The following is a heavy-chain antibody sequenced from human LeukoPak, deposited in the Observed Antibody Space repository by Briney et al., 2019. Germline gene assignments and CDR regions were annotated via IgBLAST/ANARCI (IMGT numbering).Heavy chain of an antibody. CDR3: AKVLYSGSYSGGYFDY. J-gene: IGHJ4*02. CDR1: GFTFSAYG. D-gene: IGHD1-26*01. V-gene: IGHV3-23*01. Sequence: GGSLRLSCAASGFTFSAYGVTWVRQAPGKGLEWVSAISGSGGSTYYADSVKGRFTISRDNSKNTLYLQMNSLRAEDTAVYYCAKVLYSGSYSGGYFDYWGQGTLVTVSS. CDR2: ISGSGGST.